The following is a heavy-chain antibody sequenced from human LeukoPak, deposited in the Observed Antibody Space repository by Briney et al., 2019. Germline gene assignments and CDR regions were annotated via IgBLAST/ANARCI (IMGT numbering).Heavy chain of an antibody. CDR2: INHSGSS. CDR3: ARDETATSY. Sequence: SETLSLTCAVYGGSFSVYYWSWIRQPPGKGLEWIGEINHSGSSNYNPSLKSRVTISVDTSKNQFPLKVRSVTAADTAVYYCARDETATSYWGQGTLVTVSS. D-gene: IGHD5-24*01. J-gene: IGHJ4*02. CDR1: GGSFSVYY. V-gene: IGHV4-34*01.